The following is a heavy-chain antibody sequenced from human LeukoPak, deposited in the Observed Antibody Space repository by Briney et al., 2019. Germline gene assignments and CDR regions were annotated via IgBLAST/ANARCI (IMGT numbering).Heavy chain of an antibody. D-gene: IGHD2-2*02. CDR1: GGSFSGYY. CDR2: INHSGST. Sequence: PSETLSLTCAVYGGSFSGYYWRWIRQPPGKGLEWIGEINHSGSTNYNPSLKSRVTISVDTSKNQFSLKLSSVTAADTAVYYCASTGTGVVPAAIGYWGQGTLVTVSS. V-gene: IGHV4-34*01. J-gene: IGHJ4*02. CDR3: ASTGTGVVPAAIGY.